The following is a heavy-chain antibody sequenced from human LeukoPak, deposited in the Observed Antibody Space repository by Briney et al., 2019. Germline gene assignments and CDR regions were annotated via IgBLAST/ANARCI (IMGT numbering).Heavy chain of an antibody. CDR1: GYSFANYW. J-gene: IGHJ4*02. Sequence: GESLKISWTISGYSFANYWIAWLRQMPGKGLEWVGIIYPSGSDTSYRPSFQGQVTISVDKSIRTAYLQWSSLQASDTAVYYCARRSPYGQYPYYFDYWGQGTLVTVSS. CDR3: ARRSPYGQYPYYFDY. CDR2: IYPSGSDT. V-gene: IGHV5-51*01. D-gene: IGHD2-2*01.